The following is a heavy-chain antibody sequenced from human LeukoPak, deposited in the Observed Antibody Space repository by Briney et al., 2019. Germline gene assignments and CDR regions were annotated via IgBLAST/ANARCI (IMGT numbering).Heavy chain of an antibody. D-gene: IGHD3-22*01. V-gene: IGHV4-61*02. Sequence: PSETLSLTCTVSGNSISSGDNYWSWIRQPAGKGLEWIGRIYTSGSTNYNPSLKSRVTMSVDTSKNQFSLKLSSVTAADTAVYYCARERYDSSGYYWNYYYYYMDVWGKGTTVTISS. J-gene: IGHJ6*03. CDR2: IYTSGST. CDR3: ARERYDSSGYYWNYYYYYMDV. CDR1: GNSISSGDNY.